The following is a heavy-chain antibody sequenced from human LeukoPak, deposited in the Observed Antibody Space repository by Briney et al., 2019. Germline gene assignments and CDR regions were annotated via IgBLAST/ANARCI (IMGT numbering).Heavy chain of an antibody. Sequence: SVKVSCKASGGTFSSYAISWVRQAPGQGLEWMGGIIPIFGTANYAQKFQGRVTITTDESTSTAYMELSSLRSEDTAVYYCAHLAGDYSGSYPPDAFDIWGQGTMVTVPS. CDR1: GGTFSSYA. J-gene: IGHJ3*02. D-gene: IGHD1-26*01. V-gene: IGHV1-69*05. CDR2: IIPIFGTA. CDR3: AHLAGDYSGSYPPDAFDI.